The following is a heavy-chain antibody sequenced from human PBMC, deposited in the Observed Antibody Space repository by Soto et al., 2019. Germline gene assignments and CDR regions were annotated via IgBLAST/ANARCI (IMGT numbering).Heavy chain of an antibody. D-gene: IGHD2-21*02. V-gene: IGHV3-48*03. J-gene: IGHJ4*02. CDR3: AKDRAVVTTAIEYHFDY. CDR2: ISSSATTI. Sequence: GGSLRLSCAASGFSFSGYEMSWVRQVPGKGLEWISYISSSATTIYYADSVKGRFTISRDNAKNSLYLQMNRLRAEDTAVYYCAKDRAVVTTAIEYHFDYWGQGTLVTVSS. CDR1: GFSFSGYE.